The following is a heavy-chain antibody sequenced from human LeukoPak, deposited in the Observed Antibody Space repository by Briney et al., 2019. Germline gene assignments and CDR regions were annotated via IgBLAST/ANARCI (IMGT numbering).Heavy chain of an antibody. V-gene: IGHV4-4*07. J-gene: IGHJ4*02. CDR1: GGSIGSHY. Sequence: SETLSLTCTVSGGSIGSHYWSWIRQPAGKGLEWIGRIHSSTSKNYNPSIKSRVTMSLDTSKNQFSLKVDSVTAADTAIYYCAREAVDYGSGSPDYWGQGTLVAVSS. CDR2: IHSSTSK. D-gene: IGHD3-10*01. CDR3: AREAVDYGSGSPDY.